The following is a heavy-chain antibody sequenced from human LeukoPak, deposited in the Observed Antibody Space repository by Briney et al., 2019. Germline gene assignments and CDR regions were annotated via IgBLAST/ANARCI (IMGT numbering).Heavy chain of an antibody. CDR3: AKINGYSYVYYFDY. D-gene: IGHD5-18*01. Sequence: GGSLRLSCAASGFTFSSYAMSWVRQAPGKGLEWVSAISGSGGSTYYADSVKGRFTISRDNSKNTLYLQMNGLRAEDTAVYYCAKINGYSYVYYFDYWGQGTLVTVSS. CDR1: GFTFSSYA. J-gene: IGHJ4*02. CDR2: ISGSGGST. V-gene: IGHV3-23*01.